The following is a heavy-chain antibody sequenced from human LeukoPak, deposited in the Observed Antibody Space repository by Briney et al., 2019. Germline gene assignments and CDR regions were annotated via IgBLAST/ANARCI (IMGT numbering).Heavy chain of an antibody. CDR2: ISAYNGNT. CDR1: GYTFTSYG. CDR3: ARDGAAAGPFDY. V-gene: IGHV1-18*01. Sequence: ASVKVSCKASGYTFTSYGISWVRQAPGQGLEWMGWISAYNGNTNYAQKLQGRVTMTTDTSTSTACMELRSLRSDDTAVYYCARDGAAAGPFDYWGQGTLVTVSS. D-gene: IGHD6-13*01. J-gene: IGHJ4*02.